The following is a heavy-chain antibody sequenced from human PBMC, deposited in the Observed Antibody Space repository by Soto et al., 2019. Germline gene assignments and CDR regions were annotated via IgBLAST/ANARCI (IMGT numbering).Heavy chain of an antibody. D-gene: IGHD3-3*01. CDR3: ATSLSGYYNRY. V-gene: IGHV3-48*03. CDR1: ACTFSSYE. J-gene: IGHJ4*01. CDR2: IHTHGRTT. Sequence: ALRGSGLPAACTFSSYEILRVRQAPGKGLEWVSFIHTHGRTTYYTDSVKGRFTITRDNAKNSLYLQMNSLRAGDPAIYYCATSLSGYYNRYRGQGTLVAVSS.